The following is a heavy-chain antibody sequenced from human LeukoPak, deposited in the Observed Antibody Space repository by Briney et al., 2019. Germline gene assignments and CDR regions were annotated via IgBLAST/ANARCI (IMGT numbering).Heavy chain of an antibody. CDR1: GGSISSSNW. D-gene: IGHD2-2*01. CDR2: IYHSGST. Sequence: PSGTLSLTCAVSGGSISSSNWWSWVRQPPGKGLEWIGEIYHSGSTNYNPSLKSRVTISVDKSKNQFPLKLSSVTAADTAVYYCARDCSSTSCYDAFDIWGQGTMVTVSS. J-gene: IGHJ3*02. V-gene: IGHV4-4*02. CDR3: ARDCSSTSCYDAFDI.